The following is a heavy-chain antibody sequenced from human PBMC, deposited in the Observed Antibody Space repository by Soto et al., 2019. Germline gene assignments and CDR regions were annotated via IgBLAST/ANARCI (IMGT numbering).Heavy chain of an antibody. D-gene: IGHD5-12*01. CDR2: MNPNSGNT. J-gene: IGHJ4*02. Sequence: ASVKVSCKASGYTFTSYDINWVRQATGQGLEWMGWMNPNSGNTGYAQKFQGRVTMTRNTSISTAYMELSSLRSEDTAVYYCARGPSGQRGYFFDYWGQGTLVTVSS. CDR1: GYTFTSYD. V-gene: IGHV1-8*01. CDR3: ARGPSGQRGYFFDY.